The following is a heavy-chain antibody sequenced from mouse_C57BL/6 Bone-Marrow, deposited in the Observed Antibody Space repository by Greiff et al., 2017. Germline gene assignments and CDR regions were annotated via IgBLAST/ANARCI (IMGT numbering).Heavy chain of an antibody. CDR3: ARSKNGDSWFAY. V-gene: IGHV1-54*01. D-gene: IGHD4-1*01. Sequence: QVQLKESGAELVRPGTSVKVSCKASGYAFTNYLIEWVKQRPGQGLEWIGVINPGSGGTNYNEKFKGKATLTADKSSSTAYMQLSSLTSEDSAVLFCARSKNGDSWFAYWGQGTLVTGSA. J-gene: IGHJ3*01. CDR2: INPGSGGT. CDR1: GYAFTNYL.